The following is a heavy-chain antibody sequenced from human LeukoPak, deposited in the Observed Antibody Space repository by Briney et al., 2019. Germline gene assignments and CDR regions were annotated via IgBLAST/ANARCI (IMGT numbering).Heavy chain of an antibody. D-gene: IGHD6-19*01. CDR3: ARVHYRWLAFDY. CDR1: GYTFSGFY. CDR2: INPNSGVT. Sequence: ASVKVSCKASGYTFSGFYIHWVRQAPGQGLEWMGWINPNSGVTNYAQKFQGRVTMTRDTSISTAYMELSRLRSDDTAVYYCARVHYRWLAFDYWGQGTLVTVSS. J-gene: IGHJ4*02. V-gene: IGHV1-2*02.